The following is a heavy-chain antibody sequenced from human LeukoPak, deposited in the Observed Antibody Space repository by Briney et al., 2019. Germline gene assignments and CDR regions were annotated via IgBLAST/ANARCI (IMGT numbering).Heavy chain of an antibody. CDR2: INHSGSN. V-gene: IGHV4-34*01. CDR3: ARAQVSDQIMVRDYYYGMDV. J-gene: IGHJ6*02. CDR1: GVSFSGYY. D-gene: IGHD3-10*01. Sequence: PSETLSLTCAVYGVSFSGYYWSWLRQPPGKGLEWVGEINHSGSNNYNPSLKSRVTISVDTSKNQFSLKLSSVTAADTAVYYCARAQVSDQIMVRDYYYGMDVWGQGTTVTVSS.